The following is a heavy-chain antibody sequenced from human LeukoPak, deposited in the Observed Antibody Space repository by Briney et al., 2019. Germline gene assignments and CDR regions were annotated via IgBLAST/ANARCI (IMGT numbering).Heavy chain of an antibody. Sequence: PGGSLRLSCAASGFTLNGHGMSWVRLAPGKGLEWVSSISSSSADIYYADSLKGRVTISRDNSKNTLYLQMNSLRAEDTAVYYCARAGLAVAGPFDYWGQGTLVTVSS. J-gene: IGHJ4*02. V-gene: IGHV3-21*01. CDR2: ISSSSADI. CDR1: GFTLNGHG. D-gene: IGHD6-19*01. CDR3: ARAGLAVAGPFDY.